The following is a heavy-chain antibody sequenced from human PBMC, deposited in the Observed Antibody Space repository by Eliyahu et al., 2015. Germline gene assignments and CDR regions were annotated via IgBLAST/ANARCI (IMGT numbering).Heavy chain of an antibody. J-gene: IGHJ4*02. D-gene: IGHD3-10*01. Sequence: EVQLLESGGGLVQPGGSLXLSCAASGFXFGSYAMXWVRQAPGXGXEWVXAISGSGGSTYYADSVKGRFTISRDNSKNTLYLQMNSLRAEDTAVYYCAKDRPMYGSGSYCDYWGQGTLVTVSS. CDR2: ISGSGGST. V-gene: IGHV3-23*01. CDR3: AKDRPMYGSGSYCDY. CDR1: GFXFGSYA.